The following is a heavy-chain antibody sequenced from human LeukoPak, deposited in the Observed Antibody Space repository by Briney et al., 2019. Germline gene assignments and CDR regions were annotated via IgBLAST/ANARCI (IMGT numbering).Heavy chain of an antibody. CDR1: GYTFTGYY. CDR3: ARDTELAVSGTFALHPKFDY. Sequence: ASVKVSCKASGYTFTGYYMHWVRQAPGQGLEWMGWINPNSGGTNYARRFQGRVTMTRDTSISTAYMELSRLRSDDTAVYYCARDTELAVSGTFALHPKFDYWGQGTLVTVSS. CDR2: INPNSGGT. V-gene: IGHV1-2*02. J-gene: IGHJ4*02. D-gene: IGHD6-19*01.